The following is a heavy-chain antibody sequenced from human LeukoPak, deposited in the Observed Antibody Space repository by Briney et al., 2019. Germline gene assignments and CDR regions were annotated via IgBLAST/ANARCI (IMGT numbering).Heavy chain of an antibody. Sequence: PGGSLRLSCAASGFTFSSYAMHWVRQAPGKGLEWVAVISYDGSNKYYADSVKGRFTISRDNSKNTLYLQMNSLRAEDTAVYYCAREQYSYESSGYYDYLGQGTLVT. CDR3: AREQYSYESSGYYDY. J-gene: IGHJ4*02. V-gene: IGHV3-30-3*01. D-gene: IGHD3-22*01. CDR2: ISYDGSNK. CDR1: GFTFSSYA.